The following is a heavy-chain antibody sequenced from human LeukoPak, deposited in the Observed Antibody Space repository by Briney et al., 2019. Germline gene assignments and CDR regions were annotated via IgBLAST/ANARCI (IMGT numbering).Heavy chain of an antibody. CDR3: AKVAAAALARIDY. CDR1: GFTFSSYA. Sequence: GGSLRLSCAASGFTFSSYAMSWVRQAPGKGLEWVSTISDSDGSTYYADSVKGRFTISRDNSKNTLYLQLNSLRADDTAVYYCAKVAAAALARIDYWGQGTLVTVSS. V-gene: IGHV3-23*01. J-gene: IGHJ4*02. D-gene: IGHD6-13*01. CDR2: ISDSDGST.